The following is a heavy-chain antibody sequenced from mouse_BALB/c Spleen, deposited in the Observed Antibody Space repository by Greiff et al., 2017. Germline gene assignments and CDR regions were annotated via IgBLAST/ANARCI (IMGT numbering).Heavy chain of an antibody. J-gene: IGHJ4*01. CDR3: ARRYGYAMDY. CDR1: GYTFTDYN. D-gene: IGHD1-1*01. CDR2: IYPYNGGT. V-gene: IGHV1S29*02. Sequence: DVKLVESGPELVKPGASVKISCKASGYTFTDYNMHWVKQSHGKSLEWIGYIYPYNGGTGYNQKFKSKATLTVDNSSSTAYMELRSLTSEDSAVYYCARRYGYAMDYWGQGTSVTVSS.